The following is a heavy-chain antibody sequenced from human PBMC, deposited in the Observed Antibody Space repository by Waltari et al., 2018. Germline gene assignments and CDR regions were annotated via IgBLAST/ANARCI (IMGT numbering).Heavy chain of an antibody. J-gene: IGHJ4*02. CDR3: ARNDYIWGSYRPPRY. CDR2: INPNSGGT. V-gene: IGHV1-2*02. CDR1: GYTCTGYY. Sequence: QVQLVQSGAEVKKPGASVKVSCKASGYTCTGYYLPWVRQAPGQGLEWMGWINPNSGGTNYAQKFQGRVTMTRDTSISTAYMELSRLRSDDTAVYYCARNDYIWGSYRPPRYWGQGTLVTVSS. D-gene: IGHD3-16*02.